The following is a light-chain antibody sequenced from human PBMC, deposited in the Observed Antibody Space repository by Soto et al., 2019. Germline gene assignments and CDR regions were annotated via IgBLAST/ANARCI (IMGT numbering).Light chain of an antibody. CDR3: QQYGPSPMYT. CDR1: QTVSTSY. Sequence: EIVLTQSPGTLSLSPGERATLSCRASQTVSTSYLAWYQQKPGQALRLLIYGASTRATGIPDRFSGSGSETEFTLTISRLEPEDFAVYYCQQYGPSPMYTFGQGTNLEIK. J-gene: IGKJ2*01. CDR2: GAS. V-gene: IGKV3-20*01.